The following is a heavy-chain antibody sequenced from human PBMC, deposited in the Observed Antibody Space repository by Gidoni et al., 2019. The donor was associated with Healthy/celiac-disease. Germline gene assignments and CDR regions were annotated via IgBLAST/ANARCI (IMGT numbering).Heavy chain of an antibody. CDR2: ISYDGSNK. Sequence: QVQLVESGGGVVKPGRSLRLSCAASGFTFSSYGMHWVRQAPGKGLEWVAVISYDGSNKYYADSVKGRFTISRDNSKNTLYLQMNSLRAEDTAVYYCAKESHSGSYLDYWGQGTLVTVSS. CDR3: AKESHSGSYLDY. D-gene: IGHD1-26*01. V-gene: IGHV3-30*18. CDR1: GFTFSSYG. J-gene: IGHJ4*02.